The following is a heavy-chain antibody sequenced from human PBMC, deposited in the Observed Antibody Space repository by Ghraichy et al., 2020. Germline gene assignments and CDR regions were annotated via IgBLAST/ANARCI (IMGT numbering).Heavy chain of an antibody. J-gene: IGHJ3*02. CDR1: GDSVSSNSAA. D-gene: IGHD3-22*01. CDR2: TYYRSKWYN. Sequence: SQTLSLTCAISGDSVSSNSAAWNWIRQSPSRGLEWLGRTYYRSKWYNDYAVSVKSRITINPDTSKNQFSLQLNSVTPEDTAVYYCARGFINYYDSTNRGAFDIWGQGTMVTVSS. CDR3: ARGFINYYDSTNRGAFDI. V-gene: IGHV6-1*01.